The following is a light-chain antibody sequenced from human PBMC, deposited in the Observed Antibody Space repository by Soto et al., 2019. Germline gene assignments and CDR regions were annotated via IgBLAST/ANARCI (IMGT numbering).Light chain of an antibody. V-gene: IGLV2-11*01. Sequence: QSALTQPRSVSGSPGQSVTISCTGTSSDIGAYNYVSWYQQHPAKAPKLMIYDVSRRPSGVPDRFSGSKSGNTASLTISGLQAEDEADYYCCSYADSSTLVFGGGTKLTVL. CDR3: CSYADSSTLV. CDR2: DVS. CDR1: SSDIGAYNY. J-gene: IGLJ3*02.